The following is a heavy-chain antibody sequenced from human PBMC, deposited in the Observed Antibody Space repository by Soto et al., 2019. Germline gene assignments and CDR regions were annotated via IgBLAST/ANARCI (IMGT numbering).Heavy chain of an antibody. V-gene: IGHV4-59*01. Sequence: QVQLQESGPGLGKPSDTLSLTCRVSGGSMSGYYWSWVRLAPGKGLEWIGYVYYTGSTNYNPPLHSRVSISFDTSNNHFSLSPSLVTAADTAVSFCARSIAVPSGHIDHWGQGIRVTISS. CDR1: GGSMSGYY. D-gene: IGHD6-6*01. J-gene: IGHJ4*02. CDR2: VYYTGST. CDR3: ARSIAVPSGHIDH.